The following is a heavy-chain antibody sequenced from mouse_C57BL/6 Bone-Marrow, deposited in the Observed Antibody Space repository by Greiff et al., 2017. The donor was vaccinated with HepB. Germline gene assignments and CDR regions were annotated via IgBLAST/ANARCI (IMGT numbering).Heavy chain of an antibody. V-gene: IGHV1-81*01. CDR1: GYTFTSYG. Sequence: QVQLQQSGAELARPGASVKLSCKASGYTFTSYGISWVKQRTGQGLEWIGEIYPRSGNTYYNEKFKGKATLTADKSSSTAYMELRSRTSEDSAVYFCARSRDYYGPLAMDYWGQGTSVTVSS. J-gene: IGHJ4*01. CDR2: IYPRSGNT. CDR3: ARSRDYYGPLAMDY. D-gene: IGHD1-1*01.